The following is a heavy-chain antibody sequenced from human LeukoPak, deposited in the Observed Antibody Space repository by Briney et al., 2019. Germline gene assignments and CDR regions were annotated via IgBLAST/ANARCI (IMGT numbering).Heavy chain of an antibody. CDR1: GGSFSSGSYY. CDR3: GREGKQVRGVIGY. Sequence: SETLSLTCTVSGGSFSSGSYYWSWLPPPAGQGLVWIGSLNTSGSYNYYLSLKSTITISIDTTKNQLSLKLRSVTAADTAVYYCGREGKQVRGVIGYWGQGTLVTVSS. CDR2: LNTSGSY. J-gene: IGHJ4*02. V-gene: IGHV4-61*02. D-gene: IGHD3-10*01.